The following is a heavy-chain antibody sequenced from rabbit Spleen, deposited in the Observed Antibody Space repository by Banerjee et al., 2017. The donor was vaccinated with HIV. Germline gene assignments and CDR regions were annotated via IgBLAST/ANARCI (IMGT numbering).Heavy chain of an antibody. V-gene: IGHV1S40*01. D-gene: IGHD4-1*01. CDR1: GFSFSSSYW. CDR2: IDGGSSGST. Sequence: QSLEESGGDLVKPGASLTLTCTASGFSFSSSYWICWVRQAPGKGLEWIACIDGGSSGSTYYASWAKGRFTISRTSSTTVTLRMTSLTAADTATYFCARDLVGVVGWNFGWWGPGTLVTVS. CDR3: ARDLVGVVGWNFGW. J-gene: IGHJ4*01.